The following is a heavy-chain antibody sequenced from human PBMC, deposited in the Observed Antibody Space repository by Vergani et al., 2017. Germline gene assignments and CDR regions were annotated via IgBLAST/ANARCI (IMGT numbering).Heavy chain of an antibody. V-gene: IGHV1-2*02. Sequence: QVQLVQSGAEVKKPGTSVKVSCKASGYTFTGYYMHWVRQAPGQGLEWMGWINPNSGGTNYAQKFQGRVTMTRDTSISTAYLQWSSLKASDTAMYYCASHMGVYDILTGRYGMDVWGQGTTVTVSS. CDR2: INPNSGGT. J-gene: IGHJ6*02. CDR1: GYTFTGYY. CDR3: ASHMGVYDILTGRYGMDV. D-gene: IGHD3-9*01.